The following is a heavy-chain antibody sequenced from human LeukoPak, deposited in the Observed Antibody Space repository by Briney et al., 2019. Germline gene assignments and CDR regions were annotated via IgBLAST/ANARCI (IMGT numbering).Heavy chain of an antibody. J-gene: IGHJ3*02. CDR1: GFILSNYR. CDR3: ARDQGTTMTSYAFDM. D-gene: IGHD4-17*01. CDR2: ISSSGNSR. V-gene: IGHV3-48*04. Sequence: GGSLRLSCAASGFILSNYRMNWVRQAPGKGLEWVSYISSSGNSREYADSVKGRFTISRDNARDSLHLQMNSLRVEDTAVYYCARDQGTTMTSYAFDMWGQGTMVTVSS.